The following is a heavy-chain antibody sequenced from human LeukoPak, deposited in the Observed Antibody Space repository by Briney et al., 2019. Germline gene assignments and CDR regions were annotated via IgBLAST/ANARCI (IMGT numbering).Heavy chain of an antibody. J-gene: IGHJ4*02. CDR1: GFTFTSSA. D-gene: IGHD2-2*01. V-gene: IGHV3-23*01. CDR3: AKDLYCTSLSCHYYFDY. CDR2: ISGSDSSA. Sequence: QPGGSLRLSCAASGFTFTSSAMSWVRQVPGKGLEWVSTISGSDSSASYADSVKGRFTISRDSSENTLYLQMNSLRAEDTAVYYCAKDLYCTSLSCHYYFDYWGQGTLVTVSS.